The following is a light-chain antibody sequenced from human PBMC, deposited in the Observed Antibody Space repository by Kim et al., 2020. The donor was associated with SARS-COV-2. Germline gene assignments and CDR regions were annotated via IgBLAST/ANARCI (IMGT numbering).Light chain of an antibody. J-gene: IGLJ3*02. CDR2: RNN. V-gene: IGLV10-54*01. CDR3: AAWDASLGAWV. Sequence: QTATLTCTRNKKNVGKEGAFWLQQQYQGHPPKLLFYRNNNRPSGISERLFAYRSGNTASLTITGLQPEDEADYYCAAWDASLGAWVFGGGTQLTVL. CDR1: KKNVGKEG.